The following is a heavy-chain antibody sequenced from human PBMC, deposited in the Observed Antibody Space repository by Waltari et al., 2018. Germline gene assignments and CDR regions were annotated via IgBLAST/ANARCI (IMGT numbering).Heavy chain of an antibody. V-gene: IGHV4-30-4*08. CDR3: ARVSRLDYDILTGYYGGFDY. J-gene: IGHJ4*02. CDR2: IYYSGST. CDR1: GGSISSGDYY. Sequence: QVQLQESGPGLVKPSQTLSLTCTVSGGSISSGDYYWSWIRQPPGKGLEWIGYIYYSGSTDYNPSLKSRVTISVDTSKNQFSLKLSSVTAADTAVYYCARVSRLDYDILTGYYGGFDYWGQGTLVTVSS. D-gene: IGHD3-9*01.